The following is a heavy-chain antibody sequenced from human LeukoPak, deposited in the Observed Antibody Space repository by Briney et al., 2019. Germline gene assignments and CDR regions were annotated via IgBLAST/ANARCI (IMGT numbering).Heavy chain of an antibody. Sequence: WASVKVSCKASGYTFTSYGISWVRQAPGQGLEWMGWISAYNGNTNYAQKVQGRVTMTTDTSTSTAYMELRSLTSDDTAVYYCARHPGYCSSTNCYFDYWGQGTLDTVSS. V-gene: IGHV1-18*01. J-gene: IGHJ4*02. CDR2: ISAYNGNT. D-gene: IGHD2-2*01. CDR3: ARHPGYCSSTNCYFDY. CDR1: GYTFTSYG.